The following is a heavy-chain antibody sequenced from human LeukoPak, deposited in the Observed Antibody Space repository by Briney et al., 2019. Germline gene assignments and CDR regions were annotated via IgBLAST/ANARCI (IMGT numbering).Heavy chain of an antibody. V-gene: IGHV3-20*04. Sequence: GGSLRLSCAASGFRFDVHDIHWVRRIPGKGLEWVSGISWNGGPARYADSVKGRFNISRDDAKKSLYLEMNSLRAEDTALYYCARVQQYDVFDYWGQGTQVIVSS. CDR1: GFRFDVHD. CDR2: ISWNGGPA. J-gene: IGHJ4*02. D-gene: IGHD3-16*01. CDR3: ARVQQYDVFDY.